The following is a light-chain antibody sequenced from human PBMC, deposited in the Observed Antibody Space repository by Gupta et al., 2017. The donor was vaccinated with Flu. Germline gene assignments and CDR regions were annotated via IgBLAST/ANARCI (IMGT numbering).Light chain of an antibody. CDR2: AAS. CDR3: QQSDSFPLT. CDR1: QDVSWC. Sequence: DIQMTQSPSSVSASVGDRVTITCRASQDVSWCLAWYQQKPGKAPSLLINAASTVQSGVPSRFSGSRSGTEFTLSISSLQPEDFANYCCQQSDSFPLTFGQGTLVEVK. V-gene: IGKV1-12*01. J-gene: IGKJ5*01.